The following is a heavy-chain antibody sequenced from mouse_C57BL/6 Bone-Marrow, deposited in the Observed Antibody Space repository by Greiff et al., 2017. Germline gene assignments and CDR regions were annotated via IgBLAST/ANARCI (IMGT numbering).Heavy chain of an antibody. CDR3: ASPDYYGSSYWYFDV. Sequence: QVQLKQSGAELAKPGASVKLSCKASGYTFTSYWMHWVKQRPGQGLEWIGCINPSSGYTKYNQKFKDKATLTADKSSSTAYMQLSSLTYEDSAVYYCASPDYYGSSYWYFDVWGTGTTVTVSS. V-gene: IGHV1-7*01. CDR1: GYTFTSYW. J-gene: IGHJ1*03. D-gene: IGHD1-1*01. CDR2: INPSSGYT.